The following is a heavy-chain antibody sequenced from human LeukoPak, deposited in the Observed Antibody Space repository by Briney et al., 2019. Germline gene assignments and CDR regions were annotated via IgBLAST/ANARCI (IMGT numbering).Heavy chain of an antibody. CDR2: ICVSGGCT. J-gene: IGHJ4*02. V-gene: IGHV3-23*01. D-gene: IGHD6-19*01. CDR1: GFTFNTYA. Sequence: GGSLRLSCEASGFTFNTYAIYWVRQAPGKGLGWVSGICVSGGCTYYADSVKGRFTISRDNSKNTVYLQMNSLTADDTAVYYCAKTTVGYSSGRYPGWPADCWGQGTLVTVSS. CDR3: AKTTVGYSSGRYPGWPADC.